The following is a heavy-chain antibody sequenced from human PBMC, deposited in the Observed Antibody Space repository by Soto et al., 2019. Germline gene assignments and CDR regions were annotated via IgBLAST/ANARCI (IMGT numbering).Heavy chain of an antibody. Sequence: GGSLRLSCAASGFTFSSYWMSWVRQAPGKGLEWVANIKQDGSEKYYVDSVKGRFTISRDNAKNSLYLQMNSLRAEDTAVYDCARGSSGQRDAFDIWGQGTMVTVSS. CDR3: ARGSSGQRDAFDI. CDR1: GFTFSSYW. J-gene: IGHJ3*02. V-gene: IGHV3-7*03. D-gene: IGHD6-19*01. CDR2: IKQDGSEK.